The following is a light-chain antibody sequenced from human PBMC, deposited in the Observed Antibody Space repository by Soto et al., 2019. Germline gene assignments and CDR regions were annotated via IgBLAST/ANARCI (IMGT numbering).Light chain of an antibody. V-gene: IGLV2-14*01. J-gene: IGLJ1*01. CDR2: EVD. CDR1: SSDVGAYNY. CDR3: SSYTSSSTYV. Sequence: QSALTQPASVSGSPGQSITISCTGTSSDVGAYNYVSWYQQHPGKAPKLMIYEVDNRPSGVSNRFSGSKSGNTASLTISGLQAEDEADYYCSSYTSSSTYVFGTGTKLTVL.